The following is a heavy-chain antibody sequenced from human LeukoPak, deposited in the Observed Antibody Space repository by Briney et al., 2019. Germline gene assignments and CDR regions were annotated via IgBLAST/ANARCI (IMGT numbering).Heavy chain of an antibody. Sequence: PETLSLTCTVSGGSISSYYWSWIRQPPGKGLEWIGYIYYSGSTNYNPSLKSRVTISVDTSKNQFSLKLNSVTAADTGVYYCARVGYYARAFDIWGQGTMVTVSS. CDR3: ARVGYYARAFDI. J-gene: IGHJ3*02. CDR1: GGSISSYY. V-gene: IGHV4-59*01. CDR2: IYYSGST. D-gene: IGHD3-10*01.